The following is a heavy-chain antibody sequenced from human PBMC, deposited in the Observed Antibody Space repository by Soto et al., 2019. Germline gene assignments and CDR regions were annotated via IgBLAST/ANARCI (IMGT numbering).Heavy chain of an antibody. V-gene: IGHV3-30-3*01. CDR2: ISYDGSST. J-gene: IGHJ6*02. D-gene: IGHD6-6*01. Sequence: QVHLEESGGGVVQPGRSLRLSCAASGFTFRDYAFHWVRQAPGMGLEWVTLISYDGSSTLFADSVKGRFTISRDNSQKTLYLQMNSLRAEDTAVYYCARQGMAARKYFHRYLDVWGQGTTVIVSS. CDR1: GFTFRDYA. CDR3: ARQGMAARKYFHRYLDV.